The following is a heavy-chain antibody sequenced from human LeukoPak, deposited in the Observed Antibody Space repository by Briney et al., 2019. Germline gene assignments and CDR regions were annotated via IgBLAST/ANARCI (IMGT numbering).Heavy chain of an antibody. V-gene: IGHV3-30-3*01. CDR3: ARGSLWLQLDY. CDR2: ISYDGSNK. J-gene: IGHJ4*02. CDR1: GFTFSSYA. D-gene: IGHD5-24*01. Sequence: LRLSCAASGFTFSSYAMHWVRQAPGKGLEWVAVISYDGSNKYYADSVKGRFTISRDNSKNTLYLQMNSLRAEDTAVYYCARGSLWLQLDYWGQGTLVTVSS.